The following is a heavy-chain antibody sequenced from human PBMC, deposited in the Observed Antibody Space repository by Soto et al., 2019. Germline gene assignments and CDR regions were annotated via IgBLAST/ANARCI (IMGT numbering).Heavy chain of an antibody. CDR1: GLTFIGSA. D-gene: IGHD3-16*01. Sequence: GGSLRLSCAVSGLTFIGSAMHWVLQASGKGLEWVGHIRKKANNYATAYAASVKGRFTISRDDSKNTAYLQMNSLKTEDTAVYYCSANDHDDHTNFDQWGQGTVVTVSS. CDR3: SANDHDDHTNFDQ. V-gene: IGHV3-73*01. CDR2: IRKKANNYAT. J-gene: IGHJ4*02.